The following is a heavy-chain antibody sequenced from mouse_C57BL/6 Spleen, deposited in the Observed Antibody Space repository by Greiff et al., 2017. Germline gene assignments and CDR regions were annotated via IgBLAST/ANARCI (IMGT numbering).Heavy chain of an antibody. CDR3: ARAYYGSSYDSFDY. V-gene: IGHV1-18*01. Sequence: VQLQQSGPELVKPGASVKIPCKASGYTFTDYNMDWVKQSHGKSLEWIGDINPNNGGTIYNQKFKGKATLTVDKSSSTAYMELRSLTSEDTAVYYCARAYYGSSYDSFDYWGQGTTLTVSS. D-gene: IGHD1-1*01. CDR2: INPNNGGT. CDR1: GYTFTDYN. J-gene: IGHJ2*01.